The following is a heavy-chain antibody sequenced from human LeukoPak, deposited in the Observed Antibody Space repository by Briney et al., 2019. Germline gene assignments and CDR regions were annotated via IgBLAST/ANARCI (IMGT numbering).Heavy chain of an antibody. J-gene: IGHJ6*02. V-gene: IGHV3-23*01. CDR3: AKGESPSGEVYHFGIDV. CDR1: GFTFSSYA. D-gene: IGHD3-10*01. Sequence: GGSLRLSCAASGFTFSSYAMTWVRQAPGKGLEWVSAITDSGGTTYYADSVKGRFTISRDNSKNTLYLQVNSLRAEDTAAYYCAKGESPSGEVYHFGIDVWGQGTTVTVSS. CDR2: ITDSGGTT.